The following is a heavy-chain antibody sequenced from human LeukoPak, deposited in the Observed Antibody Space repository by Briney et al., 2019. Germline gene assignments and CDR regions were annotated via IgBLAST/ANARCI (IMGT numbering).Heavy chain of an antibody. CDR2: FDPEDGDT. V-gene: IGHV1-24*01. J-gene: IGHJ2*01. CDR1: GYTLSELS. D-gene: IGHD2-15*01. CDR3: ATGGDCSGGSCYPNYWYFDL. Sequence: ASVKVSCKVSGYTLSELSMHWVRQAPGKGLEWMGGFDPEDGDTIYAQKFQGRVTMTEDTSTDTAYMELSSLRSEDTAVYYCATGGDCSGGSCYPNYWYFDLWGRGTLVTVSS.